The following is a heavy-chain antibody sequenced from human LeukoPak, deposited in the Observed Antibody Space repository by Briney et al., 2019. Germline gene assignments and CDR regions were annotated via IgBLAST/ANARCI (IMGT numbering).Heavy chain of an antibody. Sequence: PGGSLRLSCAASGFTFSSYSMNWIRQAPGKGLEWVAVIWYDGSNKYYADSVKGRLTISRDNSKNTLYLQMNSLRAEDTAVYYCARDGSSFWTFSKIYGMDVWGQGTTVTVSS. J-gene: IGHJ6*02. CDR3: ARDGSSFWTFSKIYGMDV. D-gene: IGHD3/OR15-3a*01. CDR1: GFTFSSYS. CDR2: IWYDGSNK. V-gene: IGHV3-33*08.